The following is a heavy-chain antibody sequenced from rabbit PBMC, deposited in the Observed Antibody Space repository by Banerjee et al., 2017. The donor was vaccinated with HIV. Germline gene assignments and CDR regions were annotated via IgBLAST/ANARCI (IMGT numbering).Heavy chain of an antibody. Sequence: QEQLVESGGGLVQPGGSLKLSCKASGFDFSSYGVSWVRQAPGKGLEWIACINTISGDTVYATWAKGRFTISKASWTTVTLQMTSLTAADTATHFCAKSTYLDYFELWGQGTLVTVS. V-gene: IGHV1S45*01. CDR2: INTISGDT. CDR3: AKSTYLDYFEL. J-gene: IGHJ4*01. CDR1: GFDFSSYG. D-gene: IGHD8-1*01.